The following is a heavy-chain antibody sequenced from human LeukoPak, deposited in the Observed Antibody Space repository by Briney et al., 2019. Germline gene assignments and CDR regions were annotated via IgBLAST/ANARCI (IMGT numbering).Heavy chain of an antibody. D-gene: IGHD1-26*01. CDR1: GGSLSGYY. V-gene: IGHV4-34*01. CDR2: INHSGST. Sequence: SQTLSLTCAVYGGSLSGYYCSWIRQPPGKGLEWIGEINHSGSTNYNPSLKSRVTISVDTSKNQFSLKLSPVSAADTAVYYCASAGRGLHYWGEGTLVTVSS. J-gene: IGHJ4*02. CDR3: ASAGRGLHY.